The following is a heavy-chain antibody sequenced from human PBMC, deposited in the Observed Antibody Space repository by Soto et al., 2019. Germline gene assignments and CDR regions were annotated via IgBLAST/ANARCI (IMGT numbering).Heavy chain of an antibody. CDR2: VSGSGENT. J-gene: IGHJ4*02. D-gene: IGHD5-12*01. CDR1: GFTFSNYA. V-gene: IGHV3-23*01. Sequence: EVQLLESGGDLVQPGGSLRLSCAVSGFTFSNYAMRWVRQAPGKGPEWVAAVSGSGENTYYADSVKGRFTISRDNSKNTLDLQMNSLRAEDTSVYYCAEDPATRGDYDYFDCWGQGTLVTVSS. CDR3: AEDPATRGDYDYFDC.